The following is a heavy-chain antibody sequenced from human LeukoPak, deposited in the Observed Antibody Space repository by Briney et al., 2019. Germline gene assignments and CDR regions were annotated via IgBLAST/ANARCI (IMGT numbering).Heavy chain of an antibody. CDR3: ARLGNQYGGFEDFRIDY. D-gene: IGHD3-10*01. Sequence: GASVKVSCKASGYTFTGYYMHWVRQAPGQGLEWMGWINPNSGGTNYAQKFQGRVTMTRDTSISTAYVQWSSLKASDTAMYFCARLGNQYGGFEDFRIDYWGQGTPVTVSS. J-gene: IGHJ4*02. V-gene: IGHV1-2*02. CDR2: INPNSGGT. CDR1: GYTFTGYY.